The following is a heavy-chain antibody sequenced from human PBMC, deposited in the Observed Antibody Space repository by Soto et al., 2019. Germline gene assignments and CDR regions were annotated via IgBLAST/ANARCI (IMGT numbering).Heavy chain of an antibody. CDR2: IYHTGST. Sequence: QVQLQEAGPGLVRPSGTLSLTCGVSSDSISSSNWWTWVRQPPGKGLEWIGEIYHTGSTNYNPSLKSRVTISLDKSKNQFSLKLSSVTAADTAVYYCARVVVATYSSTSDPWGQGTLVTVSS. D-gene: IGHD6-6*01. J-gene: IGHJ5*02. V-gene: IGHV4-4*02. CDR1: SDSISSSNW. CDR3: ARVVVATYSSTSDP.